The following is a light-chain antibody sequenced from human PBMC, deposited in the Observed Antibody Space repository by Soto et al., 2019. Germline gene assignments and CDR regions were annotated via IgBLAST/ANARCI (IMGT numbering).Light chain of an antibody. CDR2: AAS. V-gene: IGKV1-13*02. J-gene: IGKJ4*01. CDR1: QGIRSA. CDR3: QQLERYPST. Sequence: AIQLTQSPSSLSASVGDRVTITCRASQGIRSALGWYQQKPGKVPKLLIYAASTLQSGVPSRFSGSGSGTDFTLTISSLQPEDFATYYCQQLERYPSTFGGGTKVEIK.